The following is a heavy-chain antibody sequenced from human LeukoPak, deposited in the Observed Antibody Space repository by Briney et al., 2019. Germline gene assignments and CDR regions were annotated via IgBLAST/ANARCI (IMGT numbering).Heavy chain of an antibody. Sequence: GGSLRLSCAASGFTFDTYGMTWVRQAPGKGLEWVSGITGGGGSTYYAGSVEGRLTISRDNSKNMLFLQMNSLRAEDTGTYFCAKVQPSPSSGLDYWGQGTLVTVSS. CDR1: GFTFDTYG. D-gene: IGHD3-22*01. CDR2: ITGGGGST. CDR3: AKVQPSPSSGLDY. J-gene: IGHJ4*02. V-gene: IGHV3-23*01.